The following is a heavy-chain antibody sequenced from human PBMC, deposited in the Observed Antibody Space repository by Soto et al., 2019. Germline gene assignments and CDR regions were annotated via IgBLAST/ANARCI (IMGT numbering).Heavy chain of an antibody. Sequence: SETLSLTCTVSGGSISSGGYYWSWIRQHPGKGLEWIGYIYYSGSTYYNPSLKSRVTISVDTSKNQFSLKLRSVTAADTAVYYCARATYYSDTGGSPPLDYWGQGTPVTVSS. CDR2: IYYSGST. D-gene: IGHD3-22*01. CDR3: ARATYYSDTGGSPPLDY. V-gene: IGHV4-30-4*08. CDR1: GGSISSGGYY. J-gene: IGHJ4*02.